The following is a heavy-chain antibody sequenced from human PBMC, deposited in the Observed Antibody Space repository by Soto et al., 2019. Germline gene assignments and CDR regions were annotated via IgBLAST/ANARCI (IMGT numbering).Heavy chain of an antibody. CDR3: ARMGAFWSGSPLDP. J-gene: IGHJ5*02. Sequence: PXESLKVSWKCSGNSFTSYWIGLVLQMPGKGLEWMGIIYPGDSDTRYSPSFQGQVTISADKSISTAYLQWSSLKASDTAMHYCARMGAFWSGSPLDPCGQGTLVTVPS. V-gene: IGHV5-51*01. D-gene: IGHD3-3*01. CDR1: GNSFTSYW. CDR2: IYPGDSDT.